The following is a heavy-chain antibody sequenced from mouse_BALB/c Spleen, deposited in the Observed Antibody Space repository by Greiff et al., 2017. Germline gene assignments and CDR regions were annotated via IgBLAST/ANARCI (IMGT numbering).Heavy chain of an antibody. V-gene: IGHV5-4*02. CDR2: ISDGGSYT. CDR1: GFTFSDYY. J-gene: IGHJ4*01. CDR3: ARDRTTAFYAMDY. Sequence: EVKVVESGGGLVKPGGSLKLSCAASGFTFSDYYMYWVRQTPEKRLEWVATISDGGSYTYYPDSVKGRFTISRDNAKNNLYLQMSSLKSEDTAMYYCARDRTTAFYAMDYWGQGTSVTVSS. D-gene: IGHD1-2*01.